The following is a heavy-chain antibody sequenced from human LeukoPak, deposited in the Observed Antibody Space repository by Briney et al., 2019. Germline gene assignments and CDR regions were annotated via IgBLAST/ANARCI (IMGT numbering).Heavy chain of an antibody. Sequence: ASVKVSCKASGGTFSSYAINWVRQATGQGLEWMGWMNPNSGNTGYAQKFQGRVTMTRNTSISTAYMELSSLRSEDTAVYYCARVDSHSPFYYYYYMDVWGKGTTVTISS. V-gene: IGHV1-8*02. D-gene: IGHD3/OR15-3a*01. CDR1: GGTFSSYA. CDR2: MNPNSGNT. J-gene: IGHJ6*03. CDR3: ARVDSHSPFYYYYYMDV.